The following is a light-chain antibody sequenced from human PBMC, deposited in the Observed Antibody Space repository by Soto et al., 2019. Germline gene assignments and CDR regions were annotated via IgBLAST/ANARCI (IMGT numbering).Light chain of an antibody. CDR1: QSVSSNY. V-gene: IGKV3-20*01. J-gene: IGKJ3*01. CDR2: GAS. CDR3: QQYGDSQFT. Sequence: EIVLTQSPGTLSLSPGERATLSCRASQSVSSNYLAWYRQKPGQAPRLLIYGASSRASGIPDRFSGSGSGTDFTLTISRLEPEDFVVYYCQQYGDSQFTFGPGTKVDIK.